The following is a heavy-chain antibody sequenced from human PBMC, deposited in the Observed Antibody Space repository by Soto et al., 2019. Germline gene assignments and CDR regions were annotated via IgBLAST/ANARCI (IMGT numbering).Heavy chain of an antibody. Sequence: SEPRSLACTVSGGSISGGGDFWSWIRQHPGKGLEWIGYIYYSGSTYYNPSLKSRLTISLDPSKNQFSLKLSSVTAADTAVYYCARVPRGLLSEGTFDYWGQGALVTVSS. CDR1: GGSISGGGDF. CDR3: ARVPRGLLSEGTFDY. V-gene: IGHV4-31*03. D-gene: IGHD3-10*01. CDR2: IYYSGST. J-gene: IGHJ4*02.